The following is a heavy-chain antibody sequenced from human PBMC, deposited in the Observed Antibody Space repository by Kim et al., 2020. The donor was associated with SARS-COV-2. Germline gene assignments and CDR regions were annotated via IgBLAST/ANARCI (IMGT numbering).Heavy chain of an antibody. CDR3: AKDRPHYYYDSSGYGFDY. V-gene: IGHV3-23*01. D-gene: IGHD3-22*01. J-gene: IGHJ4*02. Sequence: KGRFTISRDNSKNTLYLQMNSLRAEDTAVYYCAKDRPHYYYDSSGYGFDYWGQGTLVTVSS.